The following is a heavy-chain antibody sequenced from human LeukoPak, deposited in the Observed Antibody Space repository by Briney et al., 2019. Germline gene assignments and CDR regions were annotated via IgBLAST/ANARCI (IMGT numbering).Heavy chain of an antibody. J-gene: IGHJ6*02. CDR1: GGTFSSYA. CDR3: ARVFDYDFWSGYFASYGMDV. V-gene: IGHV1-69*13. Sequence: GASVKVSCKASGGTFSSYAISWVRQAPGQGLEWMGGIIPIFGTANYAQKFQGRVTITADESTSTAYMELSSLRSEDTAVYYCARVFDYDFWSGYFASYGMDVWGQGTTVTVSS. CDR2: IIPIFGTA. D-gene: IGHD3-3*01.